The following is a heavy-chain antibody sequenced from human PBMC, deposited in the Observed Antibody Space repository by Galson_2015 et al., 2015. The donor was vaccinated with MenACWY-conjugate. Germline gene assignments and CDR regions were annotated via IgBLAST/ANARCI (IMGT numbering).Heavy chain of an antibody. CDR1: GFILSSHW. D-gene: IGHD2-21*02. J-gene: IGHJ4*02. Sequence: SLRLSCAGSGFILSSHWMHWVRQLPGEGLIWVSRMNGDGSIIDYADSVKGRFTTSRDNAKNMVFLQMDRLRAEDTAAYYCVRALNGDADYWGQGTLVTVSS. CDR3: VRALNGDADY. V-gene: IGHV3-74*01. CDR2: MNGDGSII.